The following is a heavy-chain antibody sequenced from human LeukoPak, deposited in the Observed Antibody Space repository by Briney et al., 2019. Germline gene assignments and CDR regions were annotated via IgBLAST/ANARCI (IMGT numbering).Heavy chain of an antibody. CDR1: GFTFSNYL. CDR3: VSLGYCSTSSCQP. CDR2: ITSDGSST. Sequence: GGSLRLSCAASGFTFSNYLMHWARQAPGKGLVWVSRITSDGSSTHYADSVKGRFTISRDNAKNTLYLQMNSLTAEDTAVYYCVSLGYCSTSSCQPWGQGTLVTVSS. V-gene: IGHV3-74*01. D-gene: IGHD2-2*01. J-gene: IGHJ4*02.